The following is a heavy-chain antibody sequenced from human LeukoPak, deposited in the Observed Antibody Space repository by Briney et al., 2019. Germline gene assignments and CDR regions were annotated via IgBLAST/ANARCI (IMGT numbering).Heavy chain of an antibody. Sequence: SGGSLRLSCAASGFTFNSYEMNWVRQAPGKGLEWISYIAGGGDTIYYADSVKGRFTISRDNAKNSLYLQMNSLRADDTAVYYCARERTTIVSGTTIGAYWGQGTLVTVSS. CDR1: GFTFNSYE. V-gene: IGHV3-48*03. CDR2: IAGGGDTI. CDR3: ARERTTIVSGTTIGAY. J-gene: IGHJ4*02. D-gene: IGHD2/OR15-2a*01.